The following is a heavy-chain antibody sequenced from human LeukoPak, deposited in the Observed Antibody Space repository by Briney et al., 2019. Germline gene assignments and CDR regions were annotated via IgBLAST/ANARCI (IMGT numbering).Heavy chain of an antibody. J-gene: IGHJ4*02. V-gene: IGHV3-21*01. CDR3: ASNPNYYDSSGYYYY. CDR1: GFTFSSYS. D-gene: IGHD3-22*01. CDR2: ISSGSTYI. Sequence: GGSLRLSCVASGFTFSSYSGIWVRQTPGKGLECVSSISSGSTYIYSADSVRGRFTISRDNAKNTLYLQMNSLRAEDTAVYYCASNPNYYDSSGYYYYWGQGTLVTVSS.